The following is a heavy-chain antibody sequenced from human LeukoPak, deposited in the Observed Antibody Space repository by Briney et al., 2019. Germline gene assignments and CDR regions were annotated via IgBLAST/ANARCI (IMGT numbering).Heavy chain of an antibody. CDR2: IDASDSYT. Sequence: GESLKISCKGSGYSFTTYWITWVRQMPGKGLEWMGRIDASDSYTNYSPSSQGHVTISADKSINTAYLQWSSLKASDTAMYYCARGLRGGPSGGGLDYWGQGTLVTVSS. CDR3: ARGLRGGPSGGGLDY. D-gene: IGHD2-15*01. V-gene: IGHV5-10-1*01. CDR1: GYSFTTYW. J-gene: IGHJ4*02.